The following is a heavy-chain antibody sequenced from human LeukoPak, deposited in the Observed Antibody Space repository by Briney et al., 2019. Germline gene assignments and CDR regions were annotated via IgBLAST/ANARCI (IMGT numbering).Heavy chain of an antibody. J-gene: IGHJ4*02. Sequence: SETLSLTCTVSGYSISSGYYWGWIRQPPGKGLEWIGSIYHSGSTYYNPSLKSRVTISVDTSKNQFSLKLSSVTAADTAVYYCARVGAVAGNPPHFDYWGQGTLVTVSS. CDR1: GYSISSGYY. V-gene: IGHV4-38-2*02. D-gene: IGHD6-19*01. CDR3: ARVGAVAGNPPHFDY. CDR2: IYHSGST.